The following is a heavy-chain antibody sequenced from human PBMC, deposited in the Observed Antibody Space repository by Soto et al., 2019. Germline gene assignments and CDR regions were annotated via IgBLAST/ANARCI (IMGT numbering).Heavy chain of an antibody. D-gene: IGHD1-26*01. J-gene: IGHJ4*02. V-gene: IGHV1-18*01. Sequence: QVQLVQSGAEVKKPGASVKVSCKASGYTFTSYGISWVRQAPGQGREWMGWISAYNGNTNYAQKLRGRVTMTAPTSTSTAYMQRRSRRADDTAVYYCASVTWELGYYWGQGSLVTVSS. CDR2: ISAYNGNT. CDR1: GYTFTSYG. CDR3: ASVTWELGYY.